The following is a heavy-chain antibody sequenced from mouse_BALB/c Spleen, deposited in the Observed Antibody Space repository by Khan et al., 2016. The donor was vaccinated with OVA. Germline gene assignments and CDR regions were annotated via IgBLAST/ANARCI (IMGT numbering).Heavy chain of an antibody. CDR1: GYSITSDYA. CDR2: ISYSGST. V-gene: IGHV3-2*02. Sequence: EVELVESGPGLVKPSQSLSLTCTVTGYSITSDYAWNWIRQFPGNKLEWMGYISYSGSTCYNPSLKSRISITRDTSKNQFFLQLNSVTTKDTATYYCARSRMANWGQGTTLTVSS. CDR3: ARSRMAN. J-gene: IGHJ2*01.